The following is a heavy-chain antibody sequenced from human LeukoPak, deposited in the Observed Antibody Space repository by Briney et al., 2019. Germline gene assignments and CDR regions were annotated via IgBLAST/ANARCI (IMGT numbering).Heavy chain of an antibody. D-gene: IGHD2-15*01. Sequence: PGGSLRLSCAASGFTFSSYEMNWVRQASGKGLEWVSYISSSGSTIYYADSVKGRFTISRDNAKNSLYLQMNSLRAEDTAVYYCAGRPTKAYCSGGSCYFDYWGQGTLVTVSS. CDR3: AGRPTKAYCSGGSCYFDY. V-gene: IGHV3-48*03. CDR2: ISSSGSTI. J-gene: IGHJ4*02. CDR1: GFTFSSYE.